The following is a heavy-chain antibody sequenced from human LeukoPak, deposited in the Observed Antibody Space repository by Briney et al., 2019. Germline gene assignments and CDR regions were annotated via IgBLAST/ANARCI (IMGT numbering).Heavy chain of an antibody. V-gene: IGHV3-33*01. Sequence: PGGSLRLSCAASGSTFSSYGLHWVRQAPGKGLEWVAVIWYDGSNKYYPDSVKGRFTISRDDSKNTLYLQMNSLRAEDTAVYYCARDSGPLDTWGQGTLVTVSS. CDR3: ARDSGPLDT. J-gene: IGHJ5*02. CDR1: GSTFSSYG. CDR2: IWYDGSNK. D-gene: IGHD1-1*01.